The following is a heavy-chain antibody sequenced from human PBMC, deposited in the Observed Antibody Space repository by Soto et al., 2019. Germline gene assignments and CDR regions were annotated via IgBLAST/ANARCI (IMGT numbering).Heavy chain of an antibody. J-gene: IGHJ4*02. CDR2: ISAYNDNT. D-gene: IGHD4-17*01. V-gene: IGHV1-18*01. CDR3: ARDGYSHDYGDYISYYFDY. CDR1: GYSFTSYG. Sequence: ASVKVSCKASGYSFTSYGISWVRQAPGQGLEWMGWISAYNDNTNYAQKLQGRVTMTTDTSTSTAYMELRSLRSDDTAVYYCARDGYSHDYGDYISYYFDYWGQGTLVTVSS.